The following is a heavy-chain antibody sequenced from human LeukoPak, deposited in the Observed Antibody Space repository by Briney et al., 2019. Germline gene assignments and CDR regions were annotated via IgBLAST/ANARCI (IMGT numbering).Heavy chain of an antibody. D-gene: IGHD1-1*01. J-gene: IGHJ4*02. CDR1: GYTFTSYA. CDR2: INAGNGNT. V-gene: IGHV1-3*01. Sequence: ASVKVSCKVSGYTFTSYAMHWGRQAPGQRHERMGWINAGNGNTKYSQKFQGRVTITRDTSTSTVYMELSSLRSEDTAVDYCSRGRTGNYYFYDWGQGTLVTVA. CDR3: SRGRTGNYYFYD.